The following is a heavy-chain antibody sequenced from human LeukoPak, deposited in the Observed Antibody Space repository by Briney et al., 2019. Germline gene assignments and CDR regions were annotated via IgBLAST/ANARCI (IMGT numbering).Heavy chain of an antibody. Sequence: PGGSLRLSCAASGFTVSSNYMSWVRQAPGKGLEWVSVIYSGGSTYYADSVKGRFTISRHNSKNTLYLQMNSLRAEDTAVYYCARVGYCSSTSCYTGYYYGMDAWGQGTTVTVSS. J-gene: IGHJ6*02. V-gene: IGHV3-53*04. D-gene: IGHD2-2*02. CDR1: GFTVSSNY. CDR3: ARVGYCSSTSCYTGYYYGMDA. CDR2: IYSGGST.